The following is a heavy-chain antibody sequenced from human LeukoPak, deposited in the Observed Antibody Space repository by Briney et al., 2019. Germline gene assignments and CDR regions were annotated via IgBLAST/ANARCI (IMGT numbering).Heavy chain of an antibody. V-gene: IGHV1-2*02. Sequence: GASVKVSCKTSGYTFTGYYMHWVRQAPGQGLEWMVWINPNSGGTNYAQKSQGRVTMTRDTSTSTVYMELSSLRSEDTAVYYCARAPGGSYDLDYWGQGTLVTVSS. CDR3: ARAPGGSYDLDY. CDR1: GYTFTGYY. J-gene: IGHJ4*02. CDR2: INPNSGGT. D-gene: IGHD1-26*01.